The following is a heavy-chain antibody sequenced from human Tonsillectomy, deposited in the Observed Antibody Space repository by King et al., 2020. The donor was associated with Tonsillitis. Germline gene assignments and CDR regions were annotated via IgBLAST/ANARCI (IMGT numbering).Heavy chain of an antibody. CDR3: AREPPPRYSYGYGEFDY. D-gene: IGHD5-18*01. Sequence: VQLVESGGGLVQPGGSLRLSCAASGFTFSSYWMSWVRQAPGKGLEWVANIKQDGSEQYYVDSVKGRFTISRDNAKNSLYLQMNSLRAEDTAVYYCAREPPPRYSYGYGEFDYWGQGTLFTVSS. CDR2: IKQDGSEQ. V-gene: IGHV3-7*01. J-gene: IGHJ4*02. CDR1: GFTFSSYW.